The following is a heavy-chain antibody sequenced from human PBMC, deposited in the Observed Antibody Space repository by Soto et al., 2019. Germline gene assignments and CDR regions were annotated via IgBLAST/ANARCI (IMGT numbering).Heavy chain of an antibody. Sequence: DVQLVESGGGLVQPGGSLKLSCAASGFIFSDSAIHWVRQASGKGLEWVGRIRSKTNNYATAYAASVKGRVAISRDDSKNTAYLQINSLKTEDTAVYYCTRHIFGLGILYFDYGMDVWGQGTTVTVSS. CDR2: IRSKTNNYAT. D-gene: IGHD3-10*02. CDR1: GFIFSDSA. J-gene: IGHJ6*02. CDR3: TRHIFGLGILYFDYGMDV. V-gene: IGHV3-73*02.